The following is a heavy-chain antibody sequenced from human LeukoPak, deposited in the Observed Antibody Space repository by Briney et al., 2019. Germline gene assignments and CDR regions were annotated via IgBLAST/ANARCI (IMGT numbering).Heavy chain of an antibody. V-gene: IGHV3-23*01. CDR2: VSASGGRT. CDR3: AKSYASGSFYDY. D-gene: IGHD3-10*01. CDR1: GFTFSSYG. Sequence: GALRLSCVASGFTFSSYGMSWVRQTPGKGLEWVSRVSASGGRTYYADSVKGRFTISRDNSKNTMSLQMNNLRADDTAVYYCAKSYASGSFYDYWGQGTLVTVSS. J-gene: IGHJ4*02.